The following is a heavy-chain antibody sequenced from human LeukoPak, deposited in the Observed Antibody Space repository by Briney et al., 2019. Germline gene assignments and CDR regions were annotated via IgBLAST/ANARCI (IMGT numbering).Heavy chain of an antibody. V-gene: IGHV3-7*05. D-gene: IGHD3-9*01. CDR2: AKQDGSQK. Sequence: GGSLRLSCAASGFTFSTYWMSWVRQAPGKGLEWVANAKQDGSQKNYVDSVKGRFTISRDNAKNSLFLQMNSLRAEDTAVYYCAKGTVLRYFDWSPIAPNYYYGMDVWGQGTTVTVSS. J-gene: IGHJ6*02. CDR1: GFTFSTYW. CDR3: AKGTVLRYFDWSPIAPNYYYGMDV.